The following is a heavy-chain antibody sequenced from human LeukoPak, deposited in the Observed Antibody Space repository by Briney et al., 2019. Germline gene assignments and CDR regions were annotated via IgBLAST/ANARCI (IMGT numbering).Heavy chain of an antibody. CDR2: FFSSGTSSGTT. Sequence: SETLSLTCTVSGGSFTSLYWSWVRQPAGKGLEWIGHFFSSGTSSGTTKYNPSFESRATISVDKSKDQFSLKLTSVTAADTAVYYCARYSGIYGHDNWGQGTLVTVSS. CDR1: GGSFTSLY. V-gene: IGHV4-4*07. D-gene: IGHD3-10*01. J-gene: IGHJ4*02. CDR3: ARYSGIYGHDN.